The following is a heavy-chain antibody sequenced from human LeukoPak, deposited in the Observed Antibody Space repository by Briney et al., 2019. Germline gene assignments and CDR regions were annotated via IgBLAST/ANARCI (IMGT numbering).Heavy chain of an antibody. D-gene: IGHD3-9*01. CDR3: ARDQPHYDILTGYPHP. Sequence: ASVKVSCKASGYTFTSYGISWVRQAPGQGLEWMAWISAYNGNTNYAQKLQGRVTMTTDTSTSTAYMELRSLRSDDTAVYYCARDQPHYDILTGYPHPWGQGTLVTVSS. CDR2: ISAYNGNT. CDR1: GYTFTSYG. J-gene: IGHJ5*02. V-gene: IGHV1-18*01.